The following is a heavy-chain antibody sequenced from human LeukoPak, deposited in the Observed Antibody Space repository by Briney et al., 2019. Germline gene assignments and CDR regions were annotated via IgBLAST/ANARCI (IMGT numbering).Heavy chain of an antibody. V-gene: IGHV4-39*01. J-gene: IGHJ4*02. CDR1: GGSFSGYY. Sequence: SETLSLTCAVYGGSFSGYYWGWIRQPPGKGLEWIGSIYYSGSTYYNPSLKSRVTISVDTSKTQFSLKLSSVTAADTAVYYCASRPGIAAAGYYFDYWGQGTLVTVSS. D-gene: IGHD6-13*01. CDR2: IYYSGST. CDR3: ASRPGIAAAGYYFDY.